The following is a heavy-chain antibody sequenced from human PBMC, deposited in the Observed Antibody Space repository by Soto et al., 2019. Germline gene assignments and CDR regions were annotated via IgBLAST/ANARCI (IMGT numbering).Heavy chain of an antibody. CDR1: GFTFSSYD. J-gene: IGHJ5*02. CDR3: ARATYYYDSSGYYVSWFDP. D-gene: IGHD3-22*01. Sequence: GGSLRLSCAASGFTFSSYDMHWVRQATGKGLEWVSAIGTAGDTYYPGSVKGRFTISRENAKNSLYLQMNGLRAGDTAVYYCARATYYYDSSGYYVSWFDPWGQGTLVTVSS. V-gene: IGHV3-13*01. CDR2: IGTAGDT.